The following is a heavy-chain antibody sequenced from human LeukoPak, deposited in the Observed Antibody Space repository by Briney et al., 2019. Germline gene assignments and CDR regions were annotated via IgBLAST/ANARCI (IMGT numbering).Heavy chain of an antibody. CDR3: AREDY. V-gene: IGHV7-4-1*02. CDR2: INTNTGNP. J-gene: IGHJ4*02. Sequence: ASVKVSCKASGYTFTSYAINWVRQAPGQGPEWMGWINTNTGNPTYAHGFAGRIVLSLDTSANSAYLQISSLKAEDTAVYYCAREDYWGQGTLVTVSS. CDR1: GYTFTSYA.